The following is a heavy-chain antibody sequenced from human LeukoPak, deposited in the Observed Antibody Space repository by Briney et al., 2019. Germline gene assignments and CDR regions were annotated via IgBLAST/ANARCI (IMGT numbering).Heavy chain of an antibody. D-gene: IGHD2-2*01. V-gene: IGHV1-69*13. CDR3: ASGHLPVGYFDY. CDR2: IIPIFGTA. J-gene: IGHJ4*02. Sequence: SVKVSCKASGGTFISYAISWVRQAPGQGLEWMEGIIPIFGTANYAQKFRGRVTITADESTSTAYMELSSLRSEDTAVYYCASGHLPVGYFDYWGQGTLVTVSS. CDR1: GGTFISYA.